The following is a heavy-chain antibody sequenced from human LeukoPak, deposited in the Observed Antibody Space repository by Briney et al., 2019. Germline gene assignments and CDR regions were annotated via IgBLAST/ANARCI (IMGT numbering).Heavy chain of an antibody. V-gene: IGHV3-23*01. CDR2: ISGSGGST. D-gene: IGHD3-3*01. CDR3: AKAPGILEWLLSWEYFDY. J-gene: IGHJ4*02. CDR1: GFTFSSYA. Sequence: GGSLRLSCAASGFTFSSYAMSWVRQAPGKGLEWVSTISGSGGSTYYADSVKGRFTISRDNSKNTLYLQMNSLRAEDTAVYYCAKAPGILEWLLSWEYFDYWGQGTLVTVSS.